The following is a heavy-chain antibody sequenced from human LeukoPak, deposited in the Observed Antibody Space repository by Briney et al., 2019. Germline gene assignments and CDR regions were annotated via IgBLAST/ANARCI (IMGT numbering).Heavy chain of an antibody. D-gene: IGHD2/OR15-2a*01. V-gene: IGHV3-30*03. CDR1: GFTFSSYG. J-gene: IGHJ4*02. CDR3: VRDHFYAFDY. Sequence: GGSLRLSCAASGFTFSSYGMHWVRQAPGKGLEWVAVISYDGSNMYYRDSVKGRFTISRDNAKNSLYLQMNSLRAEDTAVYYCVRDHFYAFDYWGQGTLVAVSS. CDR2: ISYDGSNM.